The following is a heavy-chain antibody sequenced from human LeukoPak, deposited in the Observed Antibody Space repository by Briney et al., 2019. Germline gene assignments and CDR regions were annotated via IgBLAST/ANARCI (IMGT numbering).Heavy chain of an antibody. D-gene: IGHD3-22*01. CDR2: IIPIFGTA. Sequence: SVKVSCKASGGTFSSYAISWVRQAPGQGLEWMGGIIPIFGTANYAQKFQGRVTITADESTSTAYMELKSLRSDDTAVYYCARDLPDLTYSYDSDGLDYWGQGTLVTVSS. J-gene: IGHJ4*02. CDR3: ARDLPDLTYSYDSDGLDY. V-gene: IGHV1-69*13. CDR1: GGTFSSYA.